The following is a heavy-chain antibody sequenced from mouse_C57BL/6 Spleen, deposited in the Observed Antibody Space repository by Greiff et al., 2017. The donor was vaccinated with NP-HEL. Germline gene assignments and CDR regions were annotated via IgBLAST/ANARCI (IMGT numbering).Heavy chain of an antibody. V-gene: IGHV1-69*01. J-gene: IGHJ4*01. CDR2: IDPSDSYT. CDR1: GYTFTSYW. Sequence: QVQLQQPGAELVMPGASVKLSCKASGYTFTSYWMHWVKQRPGQGLEWIGEIDPSDSYTNYNQKFKGKSTLTVDKSSSTAYMQLSSLTSEDSAVYYCARYSNYVGCYAMDYWGQGTSVTVSS. CDR3: ARYSNYVGCYAMDY. D-gene: IGHD2-5*01.